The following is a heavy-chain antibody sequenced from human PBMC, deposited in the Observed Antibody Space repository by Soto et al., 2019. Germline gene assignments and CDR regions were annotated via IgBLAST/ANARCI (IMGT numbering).Heavy chain of an antibody. J-gene: IGHJ4*02. V-gene: IGHV1-18*01. CDR2: ISAYNDNT. CDR3: SSGSSDIDY. Sequence: QVQLVQSGAEVKKPGASVKVSCKASGYTVTSYGIRWLRQAPGQALEWMGWISAYNDNTNYAQKLQGRVSMTTDTPRSTAYMERRRLRSDGTAVYYCSSGSSDIDYWGQGTLVTVSS. D-gene: IGHD3-10*01. CDR1: GYTVTSYG.